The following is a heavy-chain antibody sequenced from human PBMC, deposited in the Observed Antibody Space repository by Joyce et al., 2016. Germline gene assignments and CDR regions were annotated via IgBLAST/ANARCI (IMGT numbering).Heavy chain of an antibody. V-gene: IGHV1-69*01. J-gene: IGHJ4*02. CDR3: GRGGGAAGTAAHLDY. D-gene: IGHD1-7*01. Sequence: QVQLVQSGAEVKKPGSSVKVSCKASGGSFNRYTINWVRQAPGQGLEWMGGIIPLSGTSNYAQKFQDRVTFTADGLTSTVYMELFSLRSDDTAVYFCGRGGGAAGTAAHLDYWGQGTLVIVSS. CDR2: IIPLSGTS. CDR1: GGSFNRYT.